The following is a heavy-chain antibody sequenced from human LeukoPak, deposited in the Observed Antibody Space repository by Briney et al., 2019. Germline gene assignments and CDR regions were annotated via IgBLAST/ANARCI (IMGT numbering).Heavy chain of an antibody. CDR2: ISSSSSYI. CDR1: GFTFSSYS. V-gene: IGHV3-21*04. Sequence: GGSLRLSCAASGFTFSSYSMNWVRQAPGKGLEWVSSISSSSSYIYYADSVKGRFTISRDNAKNSLYLQMNSLRAEDTALYYCARETSVDYGGNSPFDYWGQGTLVTVSS. CDR3: ARETSVDYGGNSPFDY. D-gene: IGHD4-23*01. J-gene: IGHJ4*02.